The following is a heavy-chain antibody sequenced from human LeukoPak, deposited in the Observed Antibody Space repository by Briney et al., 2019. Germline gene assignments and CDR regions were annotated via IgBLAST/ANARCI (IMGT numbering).Heavy chain of an antibody. J-gene: IGHJ5*02. CDR2: ISGGGHST. CDR1: GFTFTSYA. CDR3: AKIDSSSLGPQGS. Sequence: PGGSLRLSCAASGFTFTSYAMSWVRQAPGKGLEWVSAISGGGHSTYYADSVKGGFTISRDNSKTTLFLQMNSLRAEDTAVYYCAKIDSSSLGPQGSWGQGTLVTVSS. V-gene: IGHV3-23*01.